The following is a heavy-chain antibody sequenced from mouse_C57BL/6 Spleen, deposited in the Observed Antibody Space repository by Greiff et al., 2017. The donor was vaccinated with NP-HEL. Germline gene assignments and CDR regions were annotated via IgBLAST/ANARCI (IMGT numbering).Heavy chain of an antibody. D-gene: IGHD4-1*01. Sequence: QVQLQQSGAELVKPGASVKISCKASGYAFSSYWMNWVKQRPGKGLEWIGQIYPGDGDTTYNGKFKGKATLTAAKSSSTAYMQLSSLTSEDSAVYFCARRAVTGTHFDYWGQGTTLTVSS. V-gene: IGHV1-80*01. CDR3: ARRAVTGTHFDY. CDR2: IYPGDGDT. CDR1: GYAFSSYW. J-gene: IGHJ2*01.